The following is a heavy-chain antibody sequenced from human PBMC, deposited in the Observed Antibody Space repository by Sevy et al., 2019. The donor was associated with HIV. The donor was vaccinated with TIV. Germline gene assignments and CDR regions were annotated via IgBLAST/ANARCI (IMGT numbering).Heavy chain of an antibody. CDR1: GYTLSGLS. D-gene: IGHD3-22*01. CDR2: FDPEDDET. V-gene: IGHV1-24*01. CDR3: ATTKDYYENSGDPFDY. J-gene: IGHJ4*02. Sequence: ASVKVSGKVSGYTLSGLSMHWVRQAPGKGLEWVASFDPEDDETIYAQKFQGRVTMTEDTSTDTAYMELRSLRSEDTAVYYCATTKDYYENSGDPFDYWGQGTLVTVSS.